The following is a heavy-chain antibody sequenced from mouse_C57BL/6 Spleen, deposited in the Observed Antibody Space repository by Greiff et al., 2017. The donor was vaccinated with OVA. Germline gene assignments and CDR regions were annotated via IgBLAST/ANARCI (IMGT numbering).Heavy chain of an antibody. J-gene: IGHJ2*01. CDR2: ISGGGGNT. V-gene: IGHV5-9*01. D-gene: IGHD1-1*01. CDR1: GFTFSSYG. Sequence: EVKLMESGGDLVKPGGSLKLSCAASGFTFSSYGMSWVRQTPEKRLEWVATISGGGGNTYYPDSVKGRFTISRDNAKNTLYLQMSSLRSEDTALYYCARHKDYYGTAFDYWGQGTTLTVSS. CDR3: ARHKDYYGTAFDY.